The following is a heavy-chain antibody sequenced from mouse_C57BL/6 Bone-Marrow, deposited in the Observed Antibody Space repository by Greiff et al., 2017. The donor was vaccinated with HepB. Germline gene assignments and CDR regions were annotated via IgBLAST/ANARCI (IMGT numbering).Heavy chain of an antibody. J-gene: IGHJ3*01. CDR2: IDPSDSET. D-gene: IGHD4-1*01. CDR3: ARWRTGTAWFAY. Sequence: QVQLQQPGAELVRPGSSVKLSCKASGYTFTSYWMHWVKQRPIQGLEWIGNIDPSDSETHYNQKFKDKATLTVDKSSSTAYMQLSSLTSEDSAVYYCARWRTGTAWFAYWGQGTLVTVSA. V-gene: IGHV1-52*01. CDR1: GYTFTSYW.